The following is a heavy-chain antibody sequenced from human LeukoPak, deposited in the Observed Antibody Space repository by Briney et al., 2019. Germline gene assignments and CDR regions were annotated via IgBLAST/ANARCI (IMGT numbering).Heavy chain of an antibody. CDR2: INPNSGGT. Sequence: ASGKVSCKASGYTFTSYGISWVRQAPGQGLEWMGWINPNSGGTNYAQKFQGRVTMTRDTSISTAYMELSRLRSADTAVDYCARTTIRNIAAAQGGGYYGMDVWGQGTTVTVSS. CDR1: GYTFTSYG. V-gene: IGHV1-2*02. J-gene: IGHJ6*02. D-gene: IGHD6-13*01. CDR3: ARTTIRNIAAAQGGGYYGMDV.